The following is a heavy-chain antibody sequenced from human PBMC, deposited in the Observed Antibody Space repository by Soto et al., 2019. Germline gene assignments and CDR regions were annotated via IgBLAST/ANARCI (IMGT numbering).Heavy chain of an antibody. CDR1: GGSISSGGYY. Sequence: PSETLSLTCTVSGGSISSGGYYWSWIRQHPGKGLEWIGYIYYSGSTYYNPSLKSRVTISVDTSKNQFSLKLSSVTAADTAVYYCARAGLTYYGILTGYNAHNWFDPWGQGTLVTVSS. CDR3: ARAGLTYYGILTGYNAHNWFDP. CDR2: IYYSGST. V-gene: IGHV4-31*03. D-gene: IGHD3-9*01. J-gene: IGHJ5*02.